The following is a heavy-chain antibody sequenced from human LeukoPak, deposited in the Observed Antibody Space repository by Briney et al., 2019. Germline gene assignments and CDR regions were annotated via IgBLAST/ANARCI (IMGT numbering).Heavy chain of an antibody. Sequence: GGSLRLSCAASGFTFDDYAMHWVRQAPGKGLEWVSGISWNSGSIGYADSVKGRFTISRDNAKNSLYLQMNSLRAEDTAVYYCAKDPFVGVGYPHYWGQGTLVTVSS. D-gene: IGHD2-21*01. J-gene: IGHJ4*02. CDR1: GFTFDDYA. CDR2: ISWNSGSI. V-gene: IGHV3-9*01. CDR3: AKDPFVGVGYPHY.